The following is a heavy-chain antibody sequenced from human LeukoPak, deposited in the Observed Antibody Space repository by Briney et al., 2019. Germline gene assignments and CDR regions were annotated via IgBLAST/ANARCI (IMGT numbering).Heavy chain of an antibody. V-gene: IGHV3-48*04. D-gene: IGHD6-19*01. Sequence: GGSLRLSCAASGFTFSNYWMTWVRQAPGRGLEWVSYISSSGSTIYYADSVKGRFSITRDNAKNSLYLQMNSLRAEDTAVYYCARDGGSAWFLDYWGQGTLVTVSS. CDR3: ARDGGSAWFLDY. J-gene: IGHJ4*02. CDR2: ISSSGSTI. CDR1: GFTFSNYW.